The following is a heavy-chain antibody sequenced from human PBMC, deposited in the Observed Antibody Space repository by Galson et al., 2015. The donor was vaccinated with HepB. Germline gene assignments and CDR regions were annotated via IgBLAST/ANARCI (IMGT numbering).Heavy chain of an antibody. D-gene: IGHD6-13*01. J-gene: IGHJ6*03. CDR3: AKLGQLGPRYYYYYMDV. Sequence: SVKVSCKASGGTFSSDAICWVRQAPGQGLEGLGGIIPIFGTANYAQKFQGRVTITADESTSTAYMELSSLRSEDTAVYYCAKLGQLGPRYYYYYMDVWGKGTTVTVSS. CDR2: IIPIFGTA. V-gene: IGHV1-69*13. CDR1: GGTFSSDA.